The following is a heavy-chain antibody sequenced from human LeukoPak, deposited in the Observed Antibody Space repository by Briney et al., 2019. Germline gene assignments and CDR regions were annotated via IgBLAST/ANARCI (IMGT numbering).Heavy chain of an antibody. J-gene: IGHJ6*03. CDR1: GFTFDDYA. CDR3: ATSLYYYYYMDV. V-gene: IGHV3-9*03. Sequence: GRSLRLSCGASGFTFDDYAMHWVRQAPGKGLEWVSGISWNSGSIGYADSVKGRFTISRDNAKNSLYLQMNSLRAEDMALYYCATSLYYYYYMDVWGKGTTVTVS. CDR2: ISWNSGSI.